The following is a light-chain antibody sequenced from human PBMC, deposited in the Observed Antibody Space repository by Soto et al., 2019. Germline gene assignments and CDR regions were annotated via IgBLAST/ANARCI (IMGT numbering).Light chain of an antibody. CDR3: QQYGSSPWT. J-gene: IGKJ1*01. CDR1: QSVSSSY. V-gene: IGKV3-20*01. Sequence: EIVLTQFPGTLFLSPGERATLSCRASQSVSSSYLAWYQQKPGQAPRPLIYGASSRAIGIPDRFSGSGSGTDFTLTIIRLEPEDFAVYYCQQYGSSPWTFGQGTKVDTK. CDR2: GAS.